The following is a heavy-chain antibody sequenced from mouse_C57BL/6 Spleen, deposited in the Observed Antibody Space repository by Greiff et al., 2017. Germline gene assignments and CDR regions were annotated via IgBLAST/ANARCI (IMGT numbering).Heavy chain of an antibody. J-gene: IGHJ3*01. CDR1: GYSFTDYK. CDR3: AAAPWCAY. Sequence: LVESGASVKISCKASGYSFTDYKMNWVKQRNGKSLEWIGVINPNYGTTSYNQKFKGKATLTVDQSSSTAYMQLNSLTSEDSAVYYCAAAPWCAYWGQGTLVTVSA. V-gene: IGHV1-39*01. CDR2: INPNYGTT.